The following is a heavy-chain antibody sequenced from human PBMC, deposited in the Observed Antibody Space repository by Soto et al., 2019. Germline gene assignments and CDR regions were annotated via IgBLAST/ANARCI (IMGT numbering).Heavy chain of an antibody. D-gene: IGHD2-2*01. CDR1: GGTFSSYA. CDR2: IIPISGTA. V-gene: IGHV1-69*01. CDR3: ARSEGTSTSLEIYYYYYYGMDV. J-gene: IGHJ6*02. Sequence: QVQLVQSGAEVKKPGSSVKVSCKASGGTFSSYAISWVRQAPGQGLEWMGGIIPISGTANYAQKFQGRVTITADESTSTVYMELSSLRSEDTAAYYCARSEGTSTSLEIYYYYYYGMDVWAQGTTVTVTS.